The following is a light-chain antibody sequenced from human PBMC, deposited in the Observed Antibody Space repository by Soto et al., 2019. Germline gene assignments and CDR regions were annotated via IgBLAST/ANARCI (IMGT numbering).Light chain of an antibody. CDR3: QQSYSTLT. Sequence: DIQMTQSPSSLSASVGDRVTITCRASQSISSYLNWYQQKPGKAPKLPIYAASSLQSGVPSRFSGSGSGTDFTLTISSLQPEDFATYSCQQSYSTLTFGPGTKVDIK. J-gene: IGKJ3*01. CDR2: AAS. V-gene: IGKV1-39*01. CDR1: QSISSY.